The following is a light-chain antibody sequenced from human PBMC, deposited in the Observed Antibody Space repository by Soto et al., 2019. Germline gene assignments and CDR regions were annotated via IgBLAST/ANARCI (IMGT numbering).Light chain of an antibody. CDR2: DGS. J-gene: IGKJ1*01. CDR3: QQCHRYLT. Sequence: DIQMTQSPSTLSASVGDRVTITCRASQSISSWLAWYQQKPGKAPKLLIYDGSSFESGVPSRFSGSGSGTEFTLTISRLEPDDIATYYCQQCHRYLTFGQGTKVDIK. CDR1: QSISSW. V-gene: IGKV1-5*01.